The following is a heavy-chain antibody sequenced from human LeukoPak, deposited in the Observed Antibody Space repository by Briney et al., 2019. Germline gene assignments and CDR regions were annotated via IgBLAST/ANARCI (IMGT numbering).Heavy chain of an antibody. J-gene: IGHJ4*02. CDR2: INHSGST. CDR3: ARPHHDYWGIFDY. D-gene: IGHD3-16*01. CDR1: GGSFSGYY. Sequence: SETLSLTCAVYGGSFSGYYWSWIRQPPGKGLEWIGEINHSGSTNYNPSLKSRVTISVDTSKNQFSLKLSSVTAADTAVYYCARPHHDYWGIFDYWGQGTLVTVSS. V-gene: IGHV4-34*01.